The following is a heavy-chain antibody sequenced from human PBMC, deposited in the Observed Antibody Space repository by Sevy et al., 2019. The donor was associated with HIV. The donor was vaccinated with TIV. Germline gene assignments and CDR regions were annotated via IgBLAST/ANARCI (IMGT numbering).Heavy chain of an antibody. D-gene: IGHD6-19*01. CDR2: FYSTGST. J-gene: IGHJ2*01. CDR1: GGSISSSSYY. CDR3: ATPRASGWYEGTGGYFDL. Sequence: SETLSLTCNVSGGSISSSSYYWGWIRQPPGKGLEWIGSFYSTGSTSYNPSLRSRVTVSADTSKNQFSLKLDSGGAADTAVYYCATPRASGWYEGTGGYFDLWGRGTLVTVSS. V-gene: IGHV4-39*01.